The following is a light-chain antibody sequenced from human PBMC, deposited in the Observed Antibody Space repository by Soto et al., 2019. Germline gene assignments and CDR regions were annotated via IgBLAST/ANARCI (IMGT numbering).Light chain of an antibody. CDR2: EVT. J-gene: IGLJ1*01. V-gene: IGLV2-14*01. CDR1: SSDVGNYDY. CDR3: SSDTSSSTYV. Sequence: QSALTQPASVAGSLGQSITISCTGTSSDVGNYDYVSGYQQHPGKAPKLRIYEVTNRPSGVSNRFSGFQSGNTASLTISGLQAEDGADYYCSSDTSSSTYVFGTGTKRPVL.